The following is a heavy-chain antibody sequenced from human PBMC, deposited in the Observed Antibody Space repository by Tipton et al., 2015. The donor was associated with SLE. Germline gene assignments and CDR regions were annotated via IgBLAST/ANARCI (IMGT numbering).Heavy chain of an antibody. V-gene: IGHV4-34*01. CDR3: ARRTMVVAANGMDV. J-gene: IGHJ6*02. Sequence: LRLSCAVYGGSFSGYYWSWIRQPPGKGLEWMGEINHSGSTNYNPSLKSRVTISVDTSKNQFSLKLSSATAADTAVYYCARRTMVVAANGMDVWGQGTTVTVSS. D-gene: IGHD2-15*01. CDR2: INHSGST. CDR1: GGSFSGYY.